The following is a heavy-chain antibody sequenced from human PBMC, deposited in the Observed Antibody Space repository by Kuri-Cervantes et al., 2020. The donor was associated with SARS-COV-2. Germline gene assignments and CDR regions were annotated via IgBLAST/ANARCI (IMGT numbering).Heavy chain of an antibody. CDR2: IYYTGST. J-gene: IGHJ4*02. V-gene: IGHV4-39*01. Sequence: ETLSLTCTVSGGSISSSSSYFWGWIRQPPGSGLEFIGNIYYTGSTYYNPSLQSRVTISVDTSKKQFSLKLRSVTAADTAIYYCARRRGAITGPGGYFDYWGQGALVTVSS. CDR1: GGSISSSSSYF. D-gene: IGHD1-1*01. CDR3: ARRRGAITGPGGYFDY.